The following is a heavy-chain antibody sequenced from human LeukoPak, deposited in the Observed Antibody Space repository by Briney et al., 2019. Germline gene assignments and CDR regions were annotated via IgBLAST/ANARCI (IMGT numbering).Heavy chain of an antibody. CDR1: GFTFSSYG. V-gene: IGHV3-33*01. J-gene: IGHJ4*02. CDR2: IWYDGSNK. Sequence: GGSLRLSCAASGFTFSSYGMHWVRQAPGKGLEWVAVIWYDGSNKYYADSVKGRFTISRDNSKNTLYLQMNSLRAEDTAVYYCARERESPMVRGVIALDYWGQGTLVTVSS. CDR3: ARERESPMVRGVIALDY. D-gene: IGHD3-10*01.